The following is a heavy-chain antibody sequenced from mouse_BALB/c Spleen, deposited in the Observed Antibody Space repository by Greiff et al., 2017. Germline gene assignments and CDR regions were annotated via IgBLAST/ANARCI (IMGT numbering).Heavy chain of an antibody. CDR3: ARFPSAMDY. V-gene: IGHV5-17*02. CDR2: ISSGSSTI. Sequence: EVHLVESGGGLVQPGGSRKLSCAASGFTFSSFGMHWVRQAPEKGLEWVAYISSGSSTIYYADTVKGRFTISRDNPKNTLFLQMTSLRSEDTAMYYCARFPSAMDYWGQGTSVTVSS. J-gene: IGHJ4*01. CDR1: GFTFSSFG.